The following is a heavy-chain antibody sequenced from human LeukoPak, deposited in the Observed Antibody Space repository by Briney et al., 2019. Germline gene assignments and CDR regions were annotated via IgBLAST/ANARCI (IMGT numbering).Heavy chain of an antibody. CDR1: GFTFSSYS. J-gene: IGHJ4*02. Sequence: GGSLRLSCAASGFTFSSYSMNWVRQAPGKGLEWVSYIRSRNSTIYYADSVKGRFTISTDNAQNSLYLQMNSLRDEDTAVYYCARDDRWSFDYWGQGTLVTVSS. D-gene: IGHD2-15*01. V-gene: IGHV3-48*02. CDR3: ARDDRWSFDY. CDR2: IRSRNSTI.